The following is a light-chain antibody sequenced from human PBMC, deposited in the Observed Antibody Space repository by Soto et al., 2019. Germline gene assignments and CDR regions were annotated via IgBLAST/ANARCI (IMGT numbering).Light chain of an antibody. J-gene: IGKJ5*01. CDR1: QNIRSN. CDR2: DAS. CDR3: QQRSNWPPTIT. Sequence: EIVMTQSPGTLSVSPGERATLSCRASQNIRSNLAWYQQKPGQAPRLLIYDASNRATGIPARFSGSGSGTDFTLTISSLEPEDFAVYYCQQRSNWPPTITFGQGTRLEIK. V-gene: IGKV3-11*01.